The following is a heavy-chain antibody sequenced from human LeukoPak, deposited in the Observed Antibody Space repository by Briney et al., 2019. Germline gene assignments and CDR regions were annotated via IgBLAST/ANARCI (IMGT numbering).Heavy chain of an antibody. V-gene: IGHV3-23*01. CDR3: ARGWIQLWNDAFDI. CDR2: ISGSGDST. D-gene: IGHD5-18*01. CDR1: GFSFTSYA. J-gene: IGHJ3*02. Sequence: GGSLRFSCAASGFSFTSYAMSWVRQAPGKGLEWVSVISGSGDSTYYADSVKGRFTISRDNSKSTLYLQMNSLRAEDTAVYYCARGWIQLWNDAFDIWGQGTMVTVSS.